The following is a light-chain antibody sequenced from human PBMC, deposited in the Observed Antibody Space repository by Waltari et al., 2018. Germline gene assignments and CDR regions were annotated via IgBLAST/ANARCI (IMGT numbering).Light chain of an antibody. V-gene: IGLV2-23*01. Sequence: QSALTQPASVSGSPGQSITISCTGTSSDVGSYNLVSWYQQPPGKVPKLMIYEDSKRPSGLSDRFSGSKSGNTASLTISGLQAEDEADYYCCSYAAGGSCVLFGGGTKLTVL. CDR1: SSDVGSYNL. CDR2: EDS. CDR3: CSYAAGGSCVL. J-gene: IGLJ2*01.